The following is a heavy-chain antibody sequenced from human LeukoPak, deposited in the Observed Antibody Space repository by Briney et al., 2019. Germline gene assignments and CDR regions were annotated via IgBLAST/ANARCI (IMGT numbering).Heavy chain of an antibody. V-gene: IGHV1-8*01. Sequence: DSVNVSCMASGYTFTSYDINWVRQATGQGLEWMGWMNPNSGNTGYAQKFQGRVTMTRNTSISTAYMELSSLRSEATAVYYCARGLGGLRMDVWGQGTTVTVSS. J-gene: IGHJ6*02. CDR1: GYTFTSYD. CDR2: MNPNSGNT. D-gene: IGHD2-15*01. CDR3: ARGLGGLRMDV.